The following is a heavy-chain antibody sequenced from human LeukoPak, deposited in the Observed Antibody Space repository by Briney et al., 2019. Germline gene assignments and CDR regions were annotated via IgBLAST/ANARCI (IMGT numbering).Heavy chain of an antibody. Sequence: GGSLRLSXAASGFTVRSNYMSWVRQAPGKGLEWVSVIYSGGSTYYADSVKGRFTISRDNSKNTLYLQMNSLRAEDTAVYYCARGGYYYDSSGPIFDYWGQGTLVTVSS. V-gene: IGHV3-53*01. CDR2: IYSGGST. D-gene: IGHD3-22*01. CDR1: GFTVRSNY. CDR3: ARGGYYYDSSGPIFDY. J-gene: IGHJ4*02.